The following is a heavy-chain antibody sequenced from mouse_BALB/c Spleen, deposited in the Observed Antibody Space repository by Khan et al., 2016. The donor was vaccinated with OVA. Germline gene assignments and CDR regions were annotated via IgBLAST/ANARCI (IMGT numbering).Heavy chain of an antibody. J-gene: IGHJ4*01. Sequence: QIQLVQSGPELKKPGETVKISCKASGYTFTNYGMNWVKQSPGKALKWMGWINTYTGEPTYADDFKGRFAFSLETSASTAYLQINNLKNEDTATYLCARPTYYSCDLAYWGQGTAVSVSS. V-gene: IGHV9-3-1*01. CDR2: INTYTGEP. D-gene: IGHD2-10*01. CDR3: ARPTYYSCDLAY. CDR1: GYTFTNYG.